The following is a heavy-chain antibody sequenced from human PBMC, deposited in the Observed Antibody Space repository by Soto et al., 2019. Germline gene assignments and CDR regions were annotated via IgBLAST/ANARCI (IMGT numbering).Heavy chain of an antibody. Sequence: GGSLRLSCAASGGTFKSYSMNWVRQAPGKGLEWVSYISGGSRTINYADSVRGRFTISRDNAKNSMYLQMNSLRAEDTALYYCARESNAHFDYWGQGTMVTVSS. D-gene: IGHD7-27*01. CDR1: GGTFKSYS. CDR2: ISGGSRTI. V-gene: IGHV3-48*01. J-gene: IGHJ4*02. CDR3: ARESNAHFDY.